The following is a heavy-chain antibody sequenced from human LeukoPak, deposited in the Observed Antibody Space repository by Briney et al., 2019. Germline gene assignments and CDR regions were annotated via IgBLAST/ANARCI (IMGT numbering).Heavy chain of an antibody. CDR3: ARAEIVGATKGAFDI. CDR1: GGSISSYY. Sequence: SETLSLTCTVSGGSISSYYWSWIRQPPGKGLEWIGYIYYSGSTNYNPSLKSRVTISVDTSKNQFSLKLSSVTAADTAVYYCARAEIVGATKGAFDIWGQGTMVTVSS. J-gene: IGHJ3*02. CDR2: IYYSGST. V-gene: IGHV4-59*01. D-gene: IGHD1-26*01.